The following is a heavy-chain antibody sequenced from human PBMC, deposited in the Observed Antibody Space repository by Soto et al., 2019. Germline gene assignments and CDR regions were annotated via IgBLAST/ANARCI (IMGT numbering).Heavy chain of an antibody. CDR2: INSDGSST. J-gene: IGHJ4*02. D-gene: IGHD4-4*01. CDR3: ASPRHDYSIYKFDY. Sequence: GGSVRLSCSSSVFTFSSDWMHWVRQAPGKGLVWGQRINSDGSSTSYADSVKGRFTISRDNPKKTLSLQLNSLRDEDTAVYYCASPRHDYSIYKFDYWGQGTLVNVSS. V-gene: IGHV3-74*01. CDR1: VFTFSSDW.